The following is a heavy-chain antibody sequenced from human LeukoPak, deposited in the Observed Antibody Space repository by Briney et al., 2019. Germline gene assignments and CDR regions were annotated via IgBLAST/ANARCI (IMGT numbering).Heavy chain of an antibody. D-gene: IGHD5-18*01. CDR2: VYSGGST. V-gene: IGHV3-66*01. CDR1: GFTFSSYW. J-gene: IGHJ4*02. Sequence: GGSLRLSCAASGFTFSSYWMSWVRQAPGKGLEWVSVVYSGGSTYYADSVKGRFTISRDNSKNTLYLQMNSLRAEDTAVYYCARDRSYGTLALDYWGQGTPVTVSS. CDR3: ARDRSYGTLALDY.